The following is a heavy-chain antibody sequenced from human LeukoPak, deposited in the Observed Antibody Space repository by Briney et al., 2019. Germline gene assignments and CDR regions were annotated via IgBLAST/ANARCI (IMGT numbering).Heavy chain of an antibody. CDR3: ARADSWVVRRYFDL. Sequence: SETLSLPCTVSGGSISSYYWSWIRQPPGKGLEWIGYIYYSGSTNYNPSLKSRVTISVDTSKNQFSLKLSSVTAADTAVYYCARADSWVVRRYFDLWGRGTLVTVSS. D-gene: IGHD3-22*01. J-gene: IGHJ2*01. V-gene: IGHV4-59*01. CDR2: IYYSGST. CDR1: GGSISSYY.